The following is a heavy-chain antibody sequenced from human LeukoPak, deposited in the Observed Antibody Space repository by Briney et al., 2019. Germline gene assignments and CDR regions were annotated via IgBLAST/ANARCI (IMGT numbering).Heavy chain of an antibody. J-gene: IGHJ4*02. D-gene: IGHD6-19*01. CDR2: ISGSGGST. V-gene: IGHV3-23*01. CDR1: GFTFSSFA. CDR3: AKDTRGWSPDDY. Sequence: PGGPLRLYCAASGFTFSSFAMSWLPQAPGKGLKWVSAISGSGGSTNYADSVKGRFTISRDNSKNTLYLQMNSLRAEDTAVYYCAKDTRGWSPDDYWGQGTLVTVSS.